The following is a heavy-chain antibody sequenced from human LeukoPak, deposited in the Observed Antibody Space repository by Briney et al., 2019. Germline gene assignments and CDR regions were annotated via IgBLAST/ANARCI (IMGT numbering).Heavy chain of an antibody. J-gene: IGHJ4*02. V-gene: IGHV1-69*01. Sequence: SCAASGFTFSSYAMSWVRQAPGKGLEWMGGIIPIFGTANYAQKFQGRVTITADESTSTAYMELSSLRSEDTAVYYCAFYYYDSREFDYWGQGTLVTVSS. D-gene: IGHD3-22*01. CDR3: AFYYYDSREFDY. CDR1: GFTFSSYA. CDR2: IIPIFGTA.